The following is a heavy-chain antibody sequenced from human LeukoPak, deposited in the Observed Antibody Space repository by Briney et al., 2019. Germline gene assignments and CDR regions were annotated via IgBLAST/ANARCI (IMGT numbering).Heavy chain of an antibody. CDR2: ISYDGSNK. V-gene: IGHV3-30*03. J-gene: IGHJ4*02. D-gene: IGHD3-10*01. Sequence: GGSLRLSCEASGFTFSSHWMTWVRQAPGKGLEWVAVISYDGSNKYYADSVKGRFTISRDNSKNTLYLQMNSLRAEDTAVYYCARGAYYGSGSYPKGYFDYWGQGTLVTVSS. CDR1: GFTFSSHW. CDR3: ARGAYYGSGSYPKGYFDY.